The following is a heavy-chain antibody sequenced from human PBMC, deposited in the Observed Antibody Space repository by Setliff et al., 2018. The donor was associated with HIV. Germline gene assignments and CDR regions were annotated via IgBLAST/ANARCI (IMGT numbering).Heavy chain of an antibody. CDR3: AISIPPDAFDI. J-gene: IGHJ3*02. CDR1: GGTFSSYA. Sequence: VSCKASGGTFSSYAISWGRQAPGQGLEWMGGIIPIFDTANYAQKFQGRVTITTDESTSTAYMELSSLRSEDTAVYYCAISIPPDAFDIWGQGTMVTVSS. V-gene: IGHV1-69*05. CDR2: IIPIFDTA.